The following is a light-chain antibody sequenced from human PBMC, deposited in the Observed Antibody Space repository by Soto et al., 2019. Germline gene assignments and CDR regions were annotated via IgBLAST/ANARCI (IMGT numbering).Light chain of an antibody. CDR2: ANN. V-gene: IGLV1-40*01. J-gene: IGLJ1*01. Sequence: QSVLTQPPSVSGAPGQRVTISCTGSSSNIGAGYFVHWYQQFPGTAPKFLIFANNNRPSGVPDRFSGSKSGTSASLAITGFQAEDEADYYCQSYDSSLSGYFVFGTGTKVTVL. CDR3: QSYDSSLSGYFV. CDR1: SSNIGAGYF.